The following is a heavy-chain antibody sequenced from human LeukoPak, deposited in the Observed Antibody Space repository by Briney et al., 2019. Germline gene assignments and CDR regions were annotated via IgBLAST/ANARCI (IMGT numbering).Heavy chain of an antibody. CDR3: VRARLSKRDFWTDFGVYYYYMDV. CDR1: GFLFSAYE. V-gene: IGHV3-48*03. CDR2: INTSGSSI. D-gene: IGHD3/OR15-3a*01. Sequence: GGSLRLSCVASGFLFSAYEMNWVRQAPGKGLERLSFINTSGSSIYYADSVKGRFTISRDNAKNTLYLQMNSLRAEDTAVYFCVRARLSKRDFWTDFGVYYYYMDVWGTGTTATVSS. J-gene: IGHJ6*03.